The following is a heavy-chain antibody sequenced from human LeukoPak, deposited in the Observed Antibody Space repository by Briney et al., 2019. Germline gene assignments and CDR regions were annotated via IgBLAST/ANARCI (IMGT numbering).Heavy chain of an antibody. CDR2: ISYDGSNK. CDR3: AKEKYYDSSGHPPDY. D-gene: IGHD3-22*01. J-gene: IGHJ4*02. CDR1: GFTFSSYG. V-gene: IGHV3-30*18. Sequence: GGSLRLSCAASGFTFSSYGMHWARQAPGKGLEWVAVISYDGSNKYYADSVKGRFTISRDNSKNTLYLQMNSLRAEDTAVYYCAKEKYYDSSGHPPDYWGQGALVTVSS.